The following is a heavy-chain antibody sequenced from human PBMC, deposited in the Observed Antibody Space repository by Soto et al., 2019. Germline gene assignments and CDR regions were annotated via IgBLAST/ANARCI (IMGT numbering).Heavy chain of an antibody. CDR2: ISGSGTIT. V-gene: IGHV3-23*01. J-gene: IGHJ5*02. D-gene: IGHD2-15*01. CDR1: GFPFSSRA. Sequence: EVQLLESGGGLVQPGGSRSLSCAASGFPFSSRAMSCVRQAPGKGLEWVSAISGSGTITYYADSVNGGFTISRDTSKNTLYLQMNSLRADDTAVYYCAEWARYCSGADCRAWGQGTLVTVS. CDR3: AEWARYCSGADCRA.